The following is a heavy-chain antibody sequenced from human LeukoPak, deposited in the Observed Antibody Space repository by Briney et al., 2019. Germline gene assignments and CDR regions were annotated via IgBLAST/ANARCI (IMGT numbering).Heavy chain of an antibody. D-gene: IGHD3-10*01. V-gene: IGHV3-30*04. Sequence: GGSLRLSCAASGFTFSSYAMHWVRQAPGKGLEWVAVISYDGSIKNYADSVKGRFTISRDSSKDTLYLQMNSLRAEDTAVYSCAKGYYGSGSYGWFDYWGQGTLVTVSS. CDR1: GFTFSSYA. J-gene: IGHJ4*02. CDR3: AKGYYGSGSYGWFDY. CDR2: ISYDGSIK.